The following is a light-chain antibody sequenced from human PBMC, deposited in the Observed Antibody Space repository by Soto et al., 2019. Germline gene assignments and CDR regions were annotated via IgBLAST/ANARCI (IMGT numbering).Light chain of an antibody. V-gene: IGKV3-20*01. CDR2: GAS. CDR3: QQYGSSPPNT. Sequence: EIVLTQSPGTLSLSPGERATLSCRASQSVSSSYLAWYQQKPGQAPRLLIYGASSRATGIADRFSGSGSGTDFPLTISKLEPEDFAVYYFQQYGSSPPNTFGQGTRLEIK. J-gene: IGKJ5*01. CDR1: QSVSSSY.